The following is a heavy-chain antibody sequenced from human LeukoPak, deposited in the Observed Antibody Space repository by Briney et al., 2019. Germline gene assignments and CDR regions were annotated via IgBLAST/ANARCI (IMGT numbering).Heavy chain of an antibody. D-gene: IGHD4-17*01. J-gene: IGHJ4*02. Sequence: GGSLRLSCAASGFTFSSYGMHWVRQAPGKGLEWVAFIRYDGSNKYYADSVKGRFTISRDNAKNSLYLQMNSLRAEDTAVYYCARADYGDYLYYDYWGQGTLVTVSS. CDR3: ARADYGDYLYYDY. V-gene: IGHV3-30*02. CDR1: GFTFSSYG. CDR2: IRYDGSNK.